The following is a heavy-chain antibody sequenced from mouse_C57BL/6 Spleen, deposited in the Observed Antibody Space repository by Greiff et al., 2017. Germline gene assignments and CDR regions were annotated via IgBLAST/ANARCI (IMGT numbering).Heavy chain of an antibody. CDR3: TRSLYLGYFDY. CDR2: IDPETGGT. Sequence: VQLQQSGAELVRPGASVTLSCKASGYTFTDYEMHWVKQTPVHGLEWIGAIDPETGGTPYNQKFKGKAILTADKSSSTAYMELRSLTSEDSAVYYCTRSLYLGYFDYWGQGTTLTVSS. J-gene: IGHJ2*01. D-gene: IGHD5-1-1*01. V-gene: IGHV1-15*01. CDR1: GYTFTDYE.